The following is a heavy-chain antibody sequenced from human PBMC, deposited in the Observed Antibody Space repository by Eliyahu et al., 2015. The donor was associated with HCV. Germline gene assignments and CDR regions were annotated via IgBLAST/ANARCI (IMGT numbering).Heavy chain of an antibody. V-gene: IGHV3-20*04. D-gene: IGHD3-16*02. J-gene: IGHJ4*02. CDR3: VRDSNYDYVWGSYRYWGYYFDS. Sequence: EVQLMESGGGVVRPRGSLRLSCATXGFIFDEYGMSWVRQVPGKGLEWVSGINWNGDSTGYADSLKGRITISRDNSKNSLYLQMNSLRAEDTALYYCVRDSNYDYVWGSYRYWGYYFDSWGQGTLVTVSS. CDR2: INWNGDST. CDR1: GFIFDEYG.